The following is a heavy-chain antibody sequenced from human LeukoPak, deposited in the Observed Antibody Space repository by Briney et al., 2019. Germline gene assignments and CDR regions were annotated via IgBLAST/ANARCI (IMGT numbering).Heavy chain of an antibody. V-gene: IGHV1-69*13. CDR1: GTTFSSYA. CDR3: ARMSGYCSGGSCYGNNWFDP. D-gene: IGHD2-15*01. Sequence: ASVKVSCKASGTTFSSYAINWVRQAPGQGLEWMGGIIPIFGTANYAQKFQGRVTITADESTSTAYMELSSLRSEDTAVYYCARMSGYCSGGSCYGNNWFDPWGQGTLVTVSS. CDR2: IIPIFGTA. J-gene: IGHJ5*02.